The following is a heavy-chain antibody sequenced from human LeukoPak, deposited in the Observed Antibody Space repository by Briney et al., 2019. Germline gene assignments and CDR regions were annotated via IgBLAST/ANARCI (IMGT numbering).Heavy chain of an antibody. CDR1: GASFNTGDYY. CDR3: ARGAPPDS. J-gene: IGHJ4*02. V-gene: IGHV4-31*03. Sequence: PSQTLSLTCIVSGASFNTGDYYWNWIRQHPGKGLEWIGYIYNSGSTYYNPSLKSRATISVDTSKNHFSLRLTSVTAADSAVYYCARGAPPDSWGQGTLVTVSS. CDR2: IYNSGST.